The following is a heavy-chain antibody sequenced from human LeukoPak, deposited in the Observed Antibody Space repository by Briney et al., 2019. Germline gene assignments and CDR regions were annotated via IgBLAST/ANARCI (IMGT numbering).Heavy chain of an antibody. CDR1: GFTFSSYA. D-gene: IGHD5-24*01. CDR3: AKGSERWLQSGYAFDI. J-gene: IGHJ3*02. Sequence: GGSLRLSCAASGFTFSSYAMGWVRQAPGKGLEWVSAISGSGGSTYYADSVKGRFTISRDNSKNTLYLQMNSLRAEDTAVYYCAKGSERWLQSGYAFDIWGQGTMVTVSS. V-gene: IGHV3-23*01. CDR2: ISGSGGST.